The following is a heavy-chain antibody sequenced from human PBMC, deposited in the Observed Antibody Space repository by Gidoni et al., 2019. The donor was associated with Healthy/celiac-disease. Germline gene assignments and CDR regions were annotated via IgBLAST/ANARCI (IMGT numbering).Heavy chain of an antibody. Sequence: EVQLVASGGGLVQPGGSLRLSCAASGFTFSSYDMHWVRQVTGKGLEWVSTIVPADDTSYPGSVKGRFTISRENAKDSLYLQMNSLRAGDTAVYYCARGPPYYMDVWGKGTTVTVSS. CDR1: GFTFSSYD. CDR2: IVPADDT. CDR3: ARGPPYYMDV. V-gene: IGHV3-13*01. J-gene: IGHJ6*03.